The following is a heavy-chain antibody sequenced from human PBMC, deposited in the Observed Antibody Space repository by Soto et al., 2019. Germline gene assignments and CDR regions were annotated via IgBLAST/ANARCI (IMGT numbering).Heavy chain of an antibody. Sequence: PSDTLSLTCTVSFGSIRSYFCSWIRQPAGKGLEWIGRIYPSGSTNYNPSLKSRVTMSVDTSKKEFSLKLNSVTSADTAVYFCARESYAPFLDYWGQGILVTVSS. CDR2: IYPSGST. V-gene: IGHV4-4*07. CDR1: FGSIRSYF. CDR3: ARESYAPFLDY. D-gene: IGHD3-16*02. J-gene: IGHJ4*02.